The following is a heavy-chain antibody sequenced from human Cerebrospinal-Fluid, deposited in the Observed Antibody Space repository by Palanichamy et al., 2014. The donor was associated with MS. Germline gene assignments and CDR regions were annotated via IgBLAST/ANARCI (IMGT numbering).Heavy chain of an antibody. CDR3: ARDRSPWRTMDYYKYYGMEV. Sequence: QVQLVESGGGVVQPGRSLRLSCAASGFSFSSYAMHWVRQAPGKGLEWVALLSYDGTNEYYADSVKGRFTISRDNSKNTLYLQMNSLRAEDTAVYHCARDRSPWRTMDYYKYYGMEVWGQGTTVTVSS. D-gene: IGHD1-1*01. CDR2: LSYDGTNE. CDR1: GFSFSSYA. J-gene: IGHJ6*02. V-gene: IGHV3-30-3*01.